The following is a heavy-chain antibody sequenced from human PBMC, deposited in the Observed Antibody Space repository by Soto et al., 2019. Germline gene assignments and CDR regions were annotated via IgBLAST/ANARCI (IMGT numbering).Heavy chain of an antibody. V-gene: IGHV2-5*02. CDR2: IYWDDDK. J-gene: IGHJ4*02. CDR1: GFSLSTSGVT. CDR3: AHETYYYDSSAYLSGYFDY. Sequence: QITLKESGPTLVKPTQTLTLTCTFSGFSLSTSGVTVGWIRQPPGKALEWLALIYWDDDKRYSPSLRSRLTITKDTSXXXVXXTMTNMDPVDTATYYCAHETYYYDSSAYLSGYFDYWGQGTLVTVSS. D-gene: IGHD3-22*01.